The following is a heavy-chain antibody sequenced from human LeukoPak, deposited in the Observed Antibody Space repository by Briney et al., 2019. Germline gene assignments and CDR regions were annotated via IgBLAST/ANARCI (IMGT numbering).Heavy chain of an antibody. Sequence: GGSLRLSCAASGFSFSNYAMSWVRQAPGKELEWVSGIRDSGSSTYYADSVKGRFTISRDNSKNTLYLQMNSLRAEDTAIYYCTKSAGMGAFDIWGQGTMVTVSS. V-gene: IGHV3-23*01. CDR3: TKSAGMGAFDI. J-gene: IGHJ3*02. D-gene: IGHD6-13*01. CDR1: GFSFSNYA. CDR2: IRDSGSST.